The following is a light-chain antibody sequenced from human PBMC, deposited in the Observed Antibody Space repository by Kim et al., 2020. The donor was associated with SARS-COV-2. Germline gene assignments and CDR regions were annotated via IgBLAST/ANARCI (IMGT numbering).Light chain of an antibody. Sequence: LSPGERATLACRASQSVRSFLAWYQQKPGQAPRLLIYDASNRATGIPDKFSGSESETDFTLAISSLEPEDFAVYYCQQHDNWPTTFGQGTKVDIK. CDR3: QQHDNWPTT. J-gene: IGKJ1*01. CDR1: QSVRSF. V-gene: IGKV3-11*01. CDR2: DAS.